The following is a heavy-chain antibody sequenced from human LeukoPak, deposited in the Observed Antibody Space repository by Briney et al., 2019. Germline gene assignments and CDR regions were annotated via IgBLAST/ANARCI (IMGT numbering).Heavy chain of an antibody. J-gene: IGHJ4*02. CDR2: IWYDGSNK. CDR1: GFTFSSYG. D-gene: IGHD3-3*01. CDR3: AKESDVLRLLEWFPWDFDY. Sequence: GGSLRLSCAASGFTFSSYGMHWVRQAPGKGLEWVAVIWYDGSNKYYADSVKGRFTISRDNSKNTLYLQMNSLRAEDTAVYYCAKESDVLRLLEWFPWDFDYWGQGTLVTVSS. V-gene: IGHV3-33*06.